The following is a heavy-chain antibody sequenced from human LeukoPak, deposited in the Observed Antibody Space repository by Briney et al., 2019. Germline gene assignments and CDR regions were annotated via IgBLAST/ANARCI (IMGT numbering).Heavy chain of an antibody. CDR2: IKSKTDGGTT. V-gene: IGHV3-15*01. Sequence: GGSLRLSCAASGFTFSNAWMSWVRQAPGKGLEWVGRIKSKTDGGTTDYAAPVKGRFTISRDNSKNTLYLQMNSLRAEDTAVYYCARVDIAAALGSDAFDIWGQGTMVTVSS. J-gene: IGHJ3*02. CDR1: GFTFSNAW. D-gene: IGHD6-13*01. CDR3: ARVDIAAALGSDAFDI.